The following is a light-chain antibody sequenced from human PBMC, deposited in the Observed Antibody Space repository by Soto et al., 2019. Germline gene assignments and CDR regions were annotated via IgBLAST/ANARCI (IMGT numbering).Light chain of an antibody. CDR2: DAS. Sequence: EIVLTQAPGILSLSPVERATLSCRASQSVSSSYLAWYQQKPGQAPRPLIYDASSRATGIPDRFSGSGSGTDFTLTISRLEPEDSAVYYCQQYGSSPRTFGQGTKVDIK. CDR3: QQYGSSPRT. CDR1: QSVSSSY. V-gene: IGKV3-20*01. J-gene: IGKJ1*01.